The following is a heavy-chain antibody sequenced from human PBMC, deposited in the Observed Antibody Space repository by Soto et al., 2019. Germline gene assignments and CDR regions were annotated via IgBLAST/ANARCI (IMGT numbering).Heavy chain of an antibody. CDR1: GFSFSSSD. CDR2: VSSDGSRK. D-gene: IGHD3-22*01. J-gene: IGHJ4*02. CDR3: ALTQGHESGGYNY. V-gene: IGHV3-30*03. Sequence: PGGSLRLSCVASGFSFSSSDMHWVRQAPGKGLEWVAHVSSDGSRKYYADSVKGRISVSRENSKNTVYLHMNSLRGDDTAVYYCALTQGHESGGYNYWGKGTLVTLSS.